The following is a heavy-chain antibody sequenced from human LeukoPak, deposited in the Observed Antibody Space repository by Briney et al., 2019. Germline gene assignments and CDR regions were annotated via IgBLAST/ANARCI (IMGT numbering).Heavy chain of an antibody. CDR3: AEGIAAAGIDY. J-gene: IGHJ4*02. CDR2: INSDGSST. D-gene: IGHD6-13*01. V-gene: IGHV3-74*01. Sequence: PGGSLRLSCAASGFTFDDYGMSWVRQAPGKGLVWVSRINSDGSSTSYADSVKGRVTISRDNAKNTLYLQMNSLRAEDTAVYYCAEGIAAAGIDYWGQGTLVTVSS. CDR1: GFTFDDYG.